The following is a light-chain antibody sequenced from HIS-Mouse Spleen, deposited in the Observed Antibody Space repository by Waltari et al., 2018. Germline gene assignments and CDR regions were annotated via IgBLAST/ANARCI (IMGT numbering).Light chain of an antibody. V-gene: IGKV4-1*01. J-gene: IGKJ4*01. CDR1: QSVLYSSNNKNY. Sequence: DIVMTQSPDSLAVSLGERATINCKSSQSVLYSSNNKNYLAWYPQKPGQPPNLLIYWASTRESGVPDRFSGSGSGTDFTLTISSLQAEDVAVYYCQQYYSTPLTFGGGTKVEIK. CDR2: WAS. CDR3: QQYYSTPLT.